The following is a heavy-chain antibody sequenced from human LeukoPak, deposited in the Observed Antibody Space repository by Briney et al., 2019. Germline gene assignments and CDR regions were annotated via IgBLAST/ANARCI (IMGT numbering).Heavy chain of an antibody. D-gene: IGHD3-10*01. V-gene: IGHV4-31*03. CDR1: GGPSSNGGYS. CDR3: ARGLGYYYGSAGGY. CDR2: INYSGVT. Sequence: SETLSLTCTASGGPSSNGGYSWNWIRQYPGKGLGWIGYINYSGVTYYNPSLRSRVTMSVDTSKNQFSLKLSSVTAADTAVYYCARGLGYYYGSAGGYWGQGILVTVSS. J-gene: IGHJ4*02.